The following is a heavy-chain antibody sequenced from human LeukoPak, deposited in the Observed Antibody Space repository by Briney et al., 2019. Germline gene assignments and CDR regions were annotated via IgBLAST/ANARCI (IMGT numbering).Heavy chain of an antibody. Sequence: GRSLRLSCAASGFTFSSYGMHWVRQAPGKGLEWVSSISSSSIYIYYADSVKGRFTISRDNAKNSLYLQMNSLRAEDTAVYYCARSGYNYGYWFDYWGQGTLVTVSS. CDR1: GFTFSSYG. J-gene: IGHJ4*02. CDR2: ISSSSIYI. V-gene: IGHV3-21*01. D-gene: IGHD5-18*01. CDR3: ARSGYNYGYWFDY.